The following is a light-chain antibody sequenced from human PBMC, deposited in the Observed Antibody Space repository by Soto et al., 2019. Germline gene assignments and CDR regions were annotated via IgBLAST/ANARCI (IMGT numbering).Light chain of an antibody. CDR1: RSVSSTY. CDR2: GTS. J-gene: IGKJ4*01. Sequence: DIVVTQSPGTLSLSPGERATLSCRASRSVSSTYLAWYQHKPGQAPRLLIYGTSSRATGIPDRFSGSGSGTDFSLTISRLEPEDFAVYYCQQYGGSPGTFGGGTKVEIK. CDR3: QQYGGSPGT. V-gene: IGKV3-20*01.